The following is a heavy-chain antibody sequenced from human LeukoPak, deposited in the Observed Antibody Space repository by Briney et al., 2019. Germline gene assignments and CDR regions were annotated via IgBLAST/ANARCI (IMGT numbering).Heavy chain of an antibody. CDR1: GFTFSSYA. CDR3: ARDNDYGDYVWAY. V-gene: IGHV3-30*04. Sequence: GGSLRLSCAASGFTFSSYAMHWVRQAPGKGLEWVAVISYDGSNKYYADSVKGRFTISRDNSKNTLYLQMNSLRAEDTAVYYCARDNDYGDYVWAYWGQGTLVTVSS. D-gene: IGHD4-17*01. J-gene: IGHJ4*02. CDR2: ISYDGSNK.